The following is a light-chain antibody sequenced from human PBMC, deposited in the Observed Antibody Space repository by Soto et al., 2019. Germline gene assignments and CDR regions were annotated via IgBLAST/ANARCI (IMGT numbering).Light chain of an antibody. CDR1: QSISSY. Sequence: DIQMTQSPSSLSASVGDRVTITCRASQSISSYLNWYQQKPGKAPKLLIYAASSLQSGVPSRFSGSGSGTDFTITISSLQPEDFATYYCQQSYSTLRTLGKGTKVEIK. J-gene: IGKJ1*01. CDR2: AAS. CDR3: QQSYSTLRT. V-gene: IGKV1-39*01.